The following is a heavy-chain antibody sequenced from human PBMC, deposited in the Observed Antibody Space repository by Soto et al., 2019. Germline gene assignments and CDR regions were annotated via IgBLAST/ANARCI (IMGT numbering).Heavy chain of an antibody. CDR2: ITYDGSNK. J-gene: IGHJ4*02. CDR3: AKDLWPERGSGSPLDY. CDR1: GFSFSSYA. D-gene: IGHD6-19*01. Sequence: QVQLVESGGGVVQPGGSLRVSCAASGFSFSSYAMHWVRQAPGKGLERVAGITYDGSNKYYADSVKGRFTVSRDTSKKTLFLQMNSLRVEDTAVYHCAKDLWPERGSGSPLDYWGQGTLVTVSS. V-gene: IGHV3-30*18.